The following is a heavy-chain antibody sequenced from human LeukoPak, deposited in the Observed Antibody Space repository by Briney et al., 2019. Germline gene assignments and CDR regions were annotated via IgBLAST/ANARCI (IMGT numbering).Heavy chain of an antibody. J-gene: IGHJ4*02. CDR1: SGSISSSSYY. Sequence: PSETLSLTCTVSSGSISSSSYYWSWIRQPPGKGLEWIGYIYYSGSTNYNPSLKSRVTISVDTSKNQFSLKLSSVTAADTAVYYCARSRDDYNYGFDYWGQGTLVTVSS. D-gene: IGHD5-24*01. CDR3: ARSRDDYNYGFDY. CDR2: IYYSGST. V-gene: IGHV4-61*01.